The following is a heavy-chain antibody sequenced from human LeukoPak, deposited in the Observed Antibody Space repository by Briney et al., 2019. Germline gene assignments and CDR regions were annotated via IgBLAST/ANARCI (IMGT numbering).Heavy chain of an antibody. J-gene: IGHJ4*02. CDR1: GGTFSSYA. Sequence: SVKVSCKASGGTFSSYAISWVRQAPGQGLEWKGGIIPIFGTANYAQKFQGRVTITADESTSTAYMELSSLRSEDTAVYYCARDGYSSSSFTPFDYWGQGTLVTVSS. V-gene: IGHV1-69*13. CDR3: ARDGYSSSSFTPFDY. CDR2: IIPIFGTA. D-gene: IGHD6-6*01.